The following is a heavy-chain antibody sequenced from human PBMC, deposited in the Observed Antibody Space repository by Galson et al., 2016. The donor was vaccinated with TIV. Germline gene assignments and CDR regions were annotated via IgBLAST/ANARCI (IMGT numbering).Heavy chain of an antibody. V-gene: IGHV3-23*01. Sequence: SLRLSCAASGFTFNNYAMHWVRQAPGKGLEWVSGISGSGGITYFADSVRGRFTISRDNSRNTLYLHLNSLRAEDTAVYYCAKRRNYGGDALESWGQGTMVTVSS. J-gene: IGHJ3*02. D-gene: IGHD4-23*01. CDR2: ISGSGGIT. CDR3: AKRRNYGGDALES. CDR1: GFTFNNYA.